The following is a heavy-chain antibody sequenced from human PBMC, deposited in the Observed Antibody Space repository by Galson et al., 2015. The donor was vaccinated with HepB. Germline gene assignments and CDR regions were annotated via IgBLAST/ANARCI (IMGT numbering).Heavy chain of an antibody. CDR1: GFTFNSYW. Sequence: SLRLSCAVSGFTFNSYWMFWVRQAPGKGLEWVANIKQDGSEKYYVDSVKGRFTISRDNGKNALYLQMNSLRAVDTAVYYCARGGPFGGYWGQGSLVTVSS. CDR2: IKQDGSEK. V-gene: IGHV3-7*01. J-gene: IGHJ4*02. D-gene: IGHD3-16*01. CDR3: ARGGPFGGY.